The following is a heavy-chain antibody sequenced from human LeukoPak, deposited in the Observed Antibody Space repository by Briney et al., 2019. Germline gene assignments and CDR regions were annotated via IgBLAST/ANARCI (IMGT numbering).Heavy chain of an antibody. CDR1: GGSISSYY. D-gene: IGHD3-10*01. V-gene: IGHV4-4*07. CDR2: IYTSGST. J-gene: IGHJ5*02. CDR3: ARDPVVRGVITDQYNWFDP. Sequence: SETLSLTCTVSGGSISSYYWSWIRQPAGKGLEWIGRIYTSGSTNYNPSLKSRVTMSVDTSKNQLSLKLSSVTAAGTAVYYCARDPVVRGVITDQYNWFDPWGQGTLVTVSS.